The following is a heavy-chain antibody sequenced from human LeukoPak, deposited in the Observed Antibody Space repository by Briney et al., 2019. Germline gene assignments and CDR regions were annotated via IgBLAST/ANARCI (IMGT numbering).Heavy chain of an antibody. Sequence: PGGSLRLSCAASGFTFSSYEMNWVRQAPGKGLEWVSYISSSGSTIYYADSVKDRFTISRDNAKNSLYLQMNSLRAEDTAVYYCARDQGEWGYTYGRRGGYYYYYYMDVWGKGTTVTISS. CDR3: ARDQGEWGYTYGRRGGYYYYYYMDV. J-gene: IGHJ6*03. V-gene: IGHV3-48*03. CDR1: GFTFSSYE. D-gene: IGHD5-18*01. CDR2: ISSSGSTI.